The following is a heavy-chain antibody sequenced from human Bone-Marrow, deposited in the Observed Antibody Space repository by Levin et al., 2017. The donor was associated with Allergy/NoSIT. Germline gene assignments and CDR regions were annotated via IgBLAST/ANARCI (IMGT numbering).Heavy chain of an antibody. Sequence: GESLKISCAASGFTFSSYWMNWVRQAPGKGLEWVANIKQDGSEKYYVDSVKGRFTISRDNAENSLYLQMNSLRAEDTAVYYCARGLYGSGWDGWFDPWGQGTLVTVSS. CDR1: GFTFSSYW. V-gene: IGHV3-7*04. CDR2: IKQDGSEK. J-gene: IGHJ5*02. D-gene: IGHD6-19*01. CDR3: ARGLYGSGWDGWFDP.